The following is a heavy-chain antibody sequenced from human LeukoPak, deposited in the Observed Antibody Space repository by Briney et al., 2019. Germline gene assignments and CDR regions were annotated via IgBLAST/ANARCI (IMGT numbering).Heavy chain of an antibody. CDR3: AKFESWFGELWDNDALDI. Sequence: GGSLRLSCAASGFTFSSYAMSWVRQAPGKGLEWVSAISGSGGSTYYADSVKGRFTISRDNSKNTLYLQMNSLRAEDTAVYYCAKFESWFGELWDNDALDIWGQGTMVTVSS. V-gene: IGHV3-23*01. D-gene: IGHD3-10*01. CDR1: GFTFSSYA. J-gene: IGHJ3*02. CDR2: ISGSGGST.